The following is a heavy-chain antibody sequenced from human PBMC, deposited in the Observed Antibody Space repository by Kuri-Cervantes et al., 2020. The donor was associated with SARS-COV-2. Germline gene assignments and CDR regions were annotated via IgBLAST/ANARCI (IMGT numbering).Heavy chain of an antibody. D-gene: IGHD1-7*01. V-gene: IGHV1-18*01. CDR2: ISAYNGNT. CDR1: GYTITSYG. J-gene: IGHJ6*02. CDR3: ASVRITGTTRIHYYYYGMDV. Sequence: ASVKVSCKASGYTITSYGISWVRQAPGQGLEWMGWISAYNGNTNYAQKLQGRVTMTTDTSTSTAYMELSSLRSGDTAVYYCASVRITGTTRIHYYYYGMDVWGQGTTVTVSS.